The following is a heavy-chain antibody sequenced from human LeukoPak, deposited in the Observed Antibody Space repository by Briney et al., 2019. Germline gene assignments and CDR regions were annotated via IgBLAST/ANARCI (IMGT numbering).Heavy chain of an antibody. D-gene: IGHD3-22*01. J-gene: IGHJ4*02. V-gene: IGHV4-31*03. CDR2: IYYSGST. CDR3: ARLHYYDSSGYYPLFDY. Sequence: RSSETLSLTCTVSGGSISSGGYYWSWIRQHPGEGLEWIGYIYYSGSTYYNPSLKSRVTISVDTSKNQFSLKLSSVTAADTAVYYCARLHYYDSSGYYPLFDYWGQGTLVTVSS. CDR1: GGSISSGGYY.